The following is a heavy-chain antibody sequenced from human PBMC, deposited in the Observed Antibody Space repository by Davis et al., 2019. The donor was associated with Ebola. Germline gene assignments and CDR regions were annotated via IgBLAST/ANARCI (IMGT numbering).Heavy chain of an antibody. CDR3: AKDFVLRYFDWLLSAFDY. CDR1: GFTFSSYA. Sequence: GESLKISCAASGFTFSSYAMSWVRQAPGKGLEWVSTISGSGGTTYYADSVKGRFTISRDNSKNTLYLQMNSLRAEDTAVYYCAKDFVLRYFDWLLSAFDYWGQGTLVTVSS. V-gene: IGHV3-23*01. J-gene: IGHJ4*02. D-gene: IGHD3-9*01. CDR2: ISGSGGTT.